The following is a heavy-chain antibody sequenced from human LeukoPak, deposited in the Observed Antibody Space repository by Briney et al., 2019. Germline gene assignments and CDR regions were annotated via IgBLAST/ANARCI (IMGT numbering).Heavy chain of an antibody. CDR3: AKGKTASCYAAADY. CDR1: GFTFSSYA. CDR2: ISGSGDRI. D-gene: IGHD2-2*01. Sequence: QPGGSLRLSCAASGFTFSSYAMSWVRQAPGKGLEWVTVISGSGDRIYYADSVKGRFTISRDDSKNTLYLQMNSLRAEDTALYYCAKGKTASCYAAADYWGQGTLVTASS. V-gene: IGHV3-23*01. J-gene: IGHJ4*02.